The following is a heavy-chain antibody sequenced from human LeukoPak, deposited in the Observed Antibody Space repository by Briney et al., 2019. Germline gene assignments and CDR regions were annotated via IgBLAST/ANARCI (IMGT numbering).Heavy chain of an antibody. D-gene: IGHD6-6*01. CDR3: ARGPSIAARTKYYNYMDV. Sequence: SETLSLTCTVSGGSISSSSYYWGWIRQPPGKGLEWIGSIYYSGSTYYNPSLKSRVTISVDTSKNQFSLKLSSVTAADTAVYYCARGPSIAARTKYYNYMDVWGKGTTVTVSS. J-gene: IGHJ6*03. CDR2: IYYSGST. V-gene: IGHV4-39*07. CDR1: GGSISSSSYY.